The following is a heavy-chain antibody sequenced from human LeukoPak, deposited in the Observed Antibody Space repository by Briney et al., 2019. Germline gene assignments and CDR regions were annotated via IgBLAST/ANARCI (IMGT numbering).Heavy chain of an antibody. Sequence: GGSLRLSCVGSGFMFSDYYMSWIRQAPGKGLEWVSYISNDSVDKYYVDSVRGRFTISRDNAKKSMYLQMSGLRVEDTAVYYCARRDWVSGAVRAFDIWGQGPILTVSS. CDR2: ISNDSVDK. D-gene: IGHD3-3*01. CDR1: GFMFSDYY. J-gene: IGHJ3*02. V-gene: IGHV3-11*04. CDR3: ARRDWVSGAVRAFDI.